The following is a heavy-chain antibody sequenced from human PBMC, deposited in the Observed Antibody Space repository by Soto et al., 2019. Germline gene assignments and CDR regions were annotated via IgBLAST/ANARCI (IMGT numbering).Heavy chain of an antibody. Sequence: GGSLRLSCVVSGFTFSDHYMDWIRQAPGKGLEWVGRSRIKARGYTTEYAASVRGRFTISRDDSKNSMYLQMNSLRTEDTAVYYCANSAPGNIFQSWGQGTVVTVSS. D-gene: IGHD3-10*01. CDR1: GFTFSDHY. CDR2: SRIKARGYTT. CDR3: ANSAPGNIFQS. V-gene: IGHV3-72*01. J-gene: IGHJ1*01.